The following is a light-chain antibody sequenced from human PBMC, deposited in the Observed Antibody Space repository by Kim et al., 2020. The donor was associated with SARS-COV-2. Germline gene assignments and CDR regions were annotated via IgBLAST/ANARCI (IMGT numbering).Light chain of an antibody. V-gene: IGKV3-11*01. CDR1: QVVGAY. J-gene: IGKJ4*01. Sequence: SLSQGDRATLCCRASQVVGAYVAWYQQKRGEPPRLLIYDASTRASGIPAKFSGGGSGTDFILSISSLEPEDFAVYYCQQRGHWLTFGGGTKVDIK. CDR2: DAS. CDR3: QQRGHWLT.